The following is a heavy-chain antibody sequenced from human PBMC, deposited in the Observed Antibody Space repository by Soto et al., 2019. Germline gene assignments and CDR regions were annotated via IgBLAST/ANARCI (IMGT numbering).Heavy chain of an antibody. CDR2: IYYSGST. CDR1: GGSISSYY. V-gene: IGHV4-59*01. CDR3: ARERINWAFDY. D-gene: IGHD1-1*01. Sequence: SETLSRTRTVSGGSISSYYWSWIRQSPGEGLAWIGYIYYSGSTNYNPSLKSRVTISVDTSKNQFSLKLSSVTAADTAVYYCARERINWAFDYWGQGTLVTVSS. J-gene: IGHJ4*02.